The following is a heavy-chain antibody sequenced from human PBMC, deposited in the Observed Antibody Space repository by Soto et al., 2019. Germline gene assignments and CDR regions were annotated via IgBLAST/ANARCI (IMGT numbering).Heavy chain of an antibody. D-gene: IGHD3-10*01. CDR3: ARDRPGDEGDGVDI. V-gene: IGHV3-53*02. CDR1: GLTVSSNY. Sequence: EVQLVETGGGLIQPGGSLRLSCAASGLTVSSNYMNWVRQAPGTGLDWVSVLYSGSSTHYAGSVKGRFIISRDNSKNTLYLQMNSLRVDETAVYYCARDRPGDEGDGVDIWGHGTMVTVSS. J-gene: IGHJ3*02. CDR2: LYSGSST.